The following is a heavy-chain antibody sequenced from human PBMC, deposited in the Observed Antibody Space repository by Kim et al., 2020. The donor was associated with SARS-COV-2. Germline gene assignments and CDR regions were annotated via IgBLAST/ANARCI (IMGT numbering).Heavy chain of an antibody. CDR3: ARVGWPQMGDY. J-gene: IGHJ4*02. V-gene: IGHV4-34*01. D-gene: IGHD2-2*03. CDR2: INHSGST. CDR1: GGSFSGYY. Sequence: SETLSLTCAVYGGSFSGYYWSWIRQPPGKGLEWIGEINHSGSTNYNPSLKSRVTISVDTSKNQFSLKLSSVTAADTAVYYCARVGWPQMGDYWGQGTLVTVSS.